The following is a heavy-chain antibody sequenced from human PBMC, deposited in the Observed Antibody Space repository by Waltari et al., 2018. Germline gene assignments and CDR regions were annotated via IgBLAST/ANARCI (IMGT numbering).Heavy chain of an antibody. CDR2: IYYSGST. CDR3: ARHRYSYGSRYFDY. Sequence: QVQLQESGPGLVKPSETLSLTCTVSGGSISSYYWSWIRQPPGKGLEWIGYIYYSGSTNYNPSLKSRVTISVDTAKNQCSLKLSSVTAADTAVYYCARHRYSYGSRYFDYWGQGTLVTVSS. J-gene: IGHJ4*02. V-gene: IGHV4-59*08. CDR1: GGSISSYY. D-gene: IGHD5-18*01.